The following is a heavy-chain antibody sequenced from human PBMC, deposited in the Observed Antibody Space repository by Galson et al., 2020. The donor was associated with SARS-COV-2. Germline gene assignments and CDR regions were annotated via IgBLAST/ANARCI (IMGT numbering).Heavy chain of an antibody. D-gene: IGHD3-22*01. CDR3: ARARITMIVVSAFDI. CDR1: GGSISSGGYY. J-gene: IGHJ3*02. CDR2: IYYSGST. Sequence: PSETLSLTCTVSGGSISSGGYYWSWIRQHPGKGLEWIGYIYYSGSTYYNPSLKSRVTISVDTSKNKFSLKLSSVTAADTAVYYCARARITMIVVSAFDIWGQGTMVTVSS. V-gene: IGHV4-31*03.